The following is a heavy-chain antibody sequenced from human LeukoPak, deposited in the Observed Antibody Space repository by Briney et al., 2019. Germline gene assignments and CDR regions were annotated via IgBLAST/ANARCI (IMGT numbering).Heavy chain of an antibody. CDR3: AGTGLGTRYGMDV. D-gene: IGHD1-1*01. CDR2: IYTSGST. Sequence: SETLSLTCTVSGGSISSYYWSWIRQPAGKGLEWIGRIYTSGSTNYNPSLKSRVTLSVDTSKNQFSLKLSSVTAADTAVYYCAGTGLGTRYGMDVWGQGTTVTVSS. V-gene: IGHV4-4*07. J-gene: IGHJ6*02. CDR1: GGSISSYY.